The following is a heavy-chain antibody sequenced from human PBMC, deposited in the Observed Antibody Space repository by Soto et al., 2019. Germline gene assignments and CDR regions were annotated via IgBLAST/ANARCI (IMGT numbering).Heavy chain of an antibody. CDR2: MSSGGST. V-gene: IGHV3-53*01. CDR3: ASDSGYTYGYGYDY. D-gene: IGHD5-18*01. J-gene: IGHJ4*02. Sequence: EVQLVESGGGLIQPGGSLRLYCAVSGLIVSDNYMSWVRQAPGKGPEGVSVMSSGGSTYYAESLKGRFTISRDNSKNMLYLQRNSLRAEDAAVYYCASDSGYTYGYGYDYWGQGTLVTVA. CDR1: GLIVSDNY.